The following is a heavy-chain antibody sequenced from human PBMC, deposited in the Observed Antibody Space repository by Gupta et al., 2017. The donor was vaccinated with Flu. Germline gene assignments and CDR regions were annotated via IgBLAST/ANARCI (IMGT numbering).Heavy chain of an antibody. CDR3: ARDRAYNCFDD. CDR2: INEDGSKK. CDR1: GFTFSRSW. D-gene: IGHD4-4*01. V-gene: IGHV3-7*01. Sequence: EVQLVESGGGLVQPGGSLRLSCAASGFTFSRSWMTWVRQAPGKGLEWVANINEDGSKKNYVDSVKGRFTISRDNAKNSLFLQMDSLRAEDTAVYYCARDRAYNCFDDWGQGTLVTVSS. J-gene: IGHJ4*02.